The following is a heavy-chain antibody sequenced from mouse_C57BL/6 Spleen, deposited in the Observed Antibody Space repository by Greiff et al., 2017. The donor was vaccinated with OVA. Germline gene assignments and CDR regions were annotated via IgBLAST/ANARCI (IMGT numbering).Heavy chain of an antibody. CDR1: GYAFSSSW. V-gene: IGHV1-82*01. D-gene: IGHD3-2*02. CDR2: IYPGDGDT. Sequence: QVQLKQSGPELVKPGASVKISCKASGYAFSSSWMNWVKQRPGKGLEWIGRIYPGDGDTNYNGKFKGKATLTADKSSSTAYMQRSSLTSEDSAVYFCARETAQAPFDWGQGTTLTVSS. CDR3: ARETAQAPFD. J-gene: IGHJ2*01.